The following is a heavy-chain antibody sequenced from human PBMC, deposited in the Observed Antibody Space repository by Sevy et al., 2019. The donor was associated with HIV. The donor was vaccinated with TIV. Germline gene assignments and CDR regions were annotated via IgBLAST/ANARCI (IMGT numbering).Heavy chain of an antibody. D-gene: IGHD1-26*01. CDR3: ANAYSGSYSHSYLYALDV. J-gene: IGHJ6*02. CDR2: ISHDGINE. V-gene: IGHV3-30*18. Sequence: GGYLRLSCTGSGFSFSYYGIHWVRQAPGKGLDWVVLISHDGINEYYADAVKGRFTISRDNSKNTVYLEMNRLRNEDTAIYFCANAYSGSYSHSYLYALDVWGQGTTVTVSS. CDR1: GFSFSYYG.